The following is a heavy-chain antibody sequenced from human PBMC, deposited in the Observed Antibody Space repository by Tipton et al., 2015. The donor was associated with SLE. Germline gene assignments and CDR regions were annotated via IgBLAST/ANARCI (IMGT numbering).Heavy chain of an antibody. V-gene: IGHV4-34*09. CDR1: GGSFRGYY. Sequence: TLSLTCAVYGGSFRGYYWSWIRQPPGKGLEWIGYIYYSGSTYYNPSLKSRVTISVDTSKNQFSLKLSSVTAADTAVYYCAREEENDFWSGGDAFDIWGQGTMVTVSS. J-gene: IGHJ3*02. CDR3: AREEENDFWSGGDAFDI. CDR2: IYYSGST. D-gene: IGHD3-3*01.